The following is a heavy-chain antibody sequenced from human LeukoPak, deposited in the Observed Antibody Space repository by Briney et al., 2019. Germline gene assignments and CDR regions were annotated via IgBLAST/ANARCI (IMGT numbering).Heavy chain of an antibody. CDR2: ISSSGSTI. V-gene: IGHV3-11*01. J-gene: IGHJ6*03. CDR1: GFTFSDYY. Sequence: TGGSLRLSCAASGFTFSDYYMSWIRQAPGKGLEWVSYISSSGSTIYYADSVKGRFTISRDNAKNSLYLQMNSLRAEDTAVYYCARVARYYYYYMDVWGKGTTVTISS. CDR3: ARVARYYYYYMDV.